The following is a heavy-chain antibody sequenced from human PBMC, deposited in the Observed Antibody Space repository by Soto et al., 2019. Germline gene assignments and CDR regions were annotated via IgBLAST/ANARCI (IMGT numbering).Heavy chain of an antibody. CDR2: ISGSGGST. CDR3: AKEGALGLYYFDY. V-gene: IGHV3-23*01. Sequence: GGSLRLSCAASGFTVILYAMSWVRQAPGKGLEWVSAISGSGGSTYYADSVKGRFTISRDNSKNTLYLQMNSLRPEDTAVYYCAKEGALGLYYFDYWGQGTLVTVSS. D-gene: IGHD3-10*01. J-gene: IGHJ4*02. CDR1: GFTVILYA.